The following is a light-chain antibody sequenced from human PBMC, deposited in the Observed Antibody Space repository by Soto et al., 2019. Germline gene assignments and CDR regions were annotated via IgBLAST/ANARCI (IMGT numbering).Light chain of an antibody. CDR1: SEDVGGYNY. J-gene: IGLJ1*01. CDR3: SSYTSSNTLV. V-gene: IGLV2-14*01. Sequence: QSALTQPASVSGPPGQSITISCSGTSEDVGGYNYVSWYQHHPGKAPKLMIYEVTNRPSGLSNRFSGSKSGSTASLTISGLQAEDEAAYYCSSYTSSNTLVSGTGTKVTVL. CDR2: EVT.